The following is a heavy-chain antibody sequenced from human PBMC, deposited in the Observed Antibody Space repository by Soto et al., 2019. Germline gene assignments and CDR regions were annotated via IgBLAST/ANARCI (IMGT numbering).Heavy chain of an antibody. D-gene: IGHD6-25*01. J-gene: IGHJ5*02. CDR2: IAPPXSYT. V-gene: IGHV5-10-1*01. CDR1: RSSLTSYW. CDR3: VRHSSNTVAALGPFDP. Sequence: GESPKISFKGPRSSLTSYWISLVRQMPGKVPEWAGRIAPPXSYTDYNPSFRVHVIISVDRSVSTVYLEWSSLKASDSATYYCVRHSSNTVAALGPFDPWGQGTPVTVSS.